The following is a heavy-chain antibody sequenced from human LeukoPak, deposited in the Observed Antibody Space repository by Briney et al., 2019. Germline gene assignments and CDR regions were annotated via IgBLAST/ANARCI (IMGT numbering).Heavy chain of an antibody. CDR3: AGDFLHLGG. D-gene: IGHD3-16*01. CDR2: INTDGSST. CDR1: GFTFSNYW. V-gene: IGHV3-74*01. Sequence: QPGGSLRLSCAASGFTFSNYWMHWVRQAPGKGLVWVSRINTDGSSTSYVDSVKGRFTISRDNAKNTLYLQMNSLRAEDTAVYYCAGDFLHLGGWGQGTMVTVSS. J-gene: IGHJ3*01.